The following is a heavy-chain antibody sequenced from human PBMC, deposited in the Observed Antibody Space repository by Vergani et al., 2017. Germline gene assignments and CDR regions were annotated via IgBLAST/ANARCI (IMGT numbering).Heavy chain of an antibody. Sequence: EVQLVESGGGLVKPGGSLRLSCAASGFTFSSYSMNWVRQAPGKGLEWVSSISSSSGYIYYADSVKGRFTISRDNAKNSLYLQMNSLRAEDTAVYYCARDRRGHYGSGMKRYYYGMDVWGQGTTVTVSS. V-gene: IGHV3-21*01. CDR2: ISSSSGYI. CDR1: GFTFSSYS. CDR3: ARDRRGHYGSGMKRYYYGMDV. J-gene: IGHJ6*02. D-gene: IGHD3-10*01.